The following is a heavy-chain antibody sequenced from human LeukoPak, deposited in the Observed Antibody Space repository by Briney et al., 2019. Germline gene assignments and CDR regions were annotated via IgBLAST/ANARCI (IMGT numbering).Heavy chain of an antibody. CDR1: VGTFSSYV. Sequence: SVKVSCKGSVGTFSSYVISWVRQAPGQEREGMGRIIPIFWTPKYAHKCQGRDTITTDQSPRTAAMELSSLRSEDTGVYYCARDFRGYSGYDLYFDYWGQGTLVRVFS. V-gene: IGHV1-69*05. J-gene: IGHJ4*02. CDR2: IIPIFWTP. D-gene: IGHD5-12*01. CDR3: ARDFRGYSGYDLYFDY.